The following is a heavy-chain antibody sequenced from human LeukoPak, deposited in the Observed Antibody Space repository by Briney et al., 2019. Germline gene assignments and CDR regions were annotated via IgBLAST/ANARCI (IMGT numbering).Heavy chain of an antibody. CDR3: ARGRNVLVLSPYGMDV. V-gene: IGHV3-33*01. Sequence: GGSLRLSCAASGFSFSTHAIHWVRQAPGKGLEWVTVTWYDGSQNFYADSVRGRFTVSRDNSKNTLYLQMSTLRAEDTAVYYCARGRNVLVLSPYGMDVWGQGTTVTVSS. CDR2: TWYDGSQN. D-gene: IGHD2/OR15-2a*01. J-gene: IGHJ6*02. CDR1: GFSFSTHA.